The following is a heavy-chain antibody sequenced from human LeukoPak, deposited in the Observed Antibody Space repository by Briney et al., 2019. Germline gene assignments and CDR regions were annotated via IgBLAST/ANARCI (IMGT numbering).Heavy chain of an antibody. Sequence: PSETLSLTCNVSGDSVTTGLHYYSWIRPHPGEGLEWIGCTHYSGSTHYKSSLRSRLIISLDTSKNQVSLKLTSVTAADTAVYYCARGRRGKYSPYFYYHMDVWGTGTPVTVSS. CDR2: THYSGST. V-gene: IGHV4-31*03. CDR1: GDSVTTGLHY. CDR3: ARGRRGKYSPYFYYHMDV. J-gene: IGHJ6*03. D-gene: IGHD1-26*01.